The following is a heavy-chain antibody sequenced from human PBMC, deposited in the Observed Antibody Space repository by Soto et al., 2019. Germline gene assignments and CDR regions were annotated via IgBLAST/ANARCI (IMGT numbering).Heavy chain of an antibody. Sequence: GESLKISCKGSGYSFTSYWIGWVRQMPGKGLEWMGIIYPGDSDTRYSPSFQGQVTISADKSISTAYLQWSSLKASDTAMYYCARSGIAESYYYYVMDVWGQGTTVTVSS. V-gene: IGHV5-51*01. D-gene: IGHD6-13*01. CDR2: IYPGDSDT. CDR1: GYSFTSYW. CDR3: ARSGIAESYYYYVMDV. J-gene: IGHJ6*02.